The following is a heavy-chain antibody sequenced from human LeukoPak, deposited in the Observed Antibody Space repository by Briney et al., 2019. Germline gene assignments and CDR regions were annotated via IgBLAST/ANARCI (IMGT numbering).Heavy chain of an antibody. Sequence: PGGSLRLSCAASGFSFSTYSMIWVRQAPGKGLEWVSSVSGTSEYIYYADSVRGRFTISRDNAKNTVYLQMNSLRAEDTAVYYCATHYYDSSGYYSPDYWGQGTLVTVSS. V-gene: IGHV3-21*06. CDR3: ATHYYDSSGYYSPDY. J-gene: IGHJ4*02. CDR1: GFSFSTYS. D-gene: IGHD3-22*01. CDR2: VSGTSEYI.